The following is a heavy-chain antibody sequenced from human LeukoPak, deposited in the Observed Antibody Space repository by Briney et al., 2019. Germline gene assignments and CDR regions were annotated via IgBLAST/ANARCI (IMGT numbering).Heavy chain of an antibody. J-gene: IGHJ4*02. CDR1: GGSISSSSYY. CDR3: ATGIAVAGTLIPLGY. D-gene: IGHD6-19*01. Sequence: SETLSLTCTVSGGSISSSSYYWGWIRQPPGKGLEWIGSIYYSGSTYYNPSLKSRVTISVDTSKNQFSLKLSSVTAADTAVYYCATGIAVAGTLIPLGYWGQGTLVTVSS. CDR2: IYYSGST. V-gene: IGHV4-39*07.